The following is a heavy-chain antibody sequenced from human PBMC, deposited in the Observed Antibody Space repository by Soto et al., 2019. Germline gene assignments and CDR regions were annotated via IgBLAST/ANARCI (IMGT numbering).Heavy chain of an antibody. J-gene: IGHJ4*02. CDR1: GGSINSGGYY. D-gene: IGHD6-13*01. CDR3: ARVYRHSGYSSSWVFDY. V-gene: IGHV4-31*03. CDR2: SFYSGST. Sequence: QVQLQESGPGLVKPSQNLSLICTVSGGSINSGGYYWNWIRQHPGQGLEWIGNSFYSGSTYYNPFLRSGVTIAADASETQFSLNLSSVTAADTAVYFCARVYRHSGYSSSWVFDYWCQGTLVNVSS.